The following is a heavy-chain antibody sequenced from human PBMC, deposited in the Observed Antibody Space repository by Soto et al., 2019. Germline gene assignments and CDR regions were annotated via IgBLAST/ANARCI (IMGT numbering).Heavy chain of an antibody. CDR3: ARVAVAGTRFDY. J-gene: IGHJ4*02. CDR2: IYHSGST. Sequence: QVQLQESGPGLVKPSGTLSLTCAVSGGSISSSNWWSWVRQPPGKGLEWGGEIYHSGSTNYNPSLKIRLTISLNKSKNQFSLKLSSVTAADTAVYYCARVAVAGTRFDYWGQGTLVTVSS. CDR1: GGSISSSNW. V-gene: IGHV4-4*02. D-gene: IGHD6-19*01.